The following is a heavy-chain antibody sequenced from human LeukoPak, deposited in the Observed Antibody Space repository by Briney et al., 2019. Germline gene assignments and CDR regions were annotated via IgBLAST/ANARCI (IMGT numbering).Heavy chain of an antibody. J-gene: IGHJ4*02. V-gene: IGHV1-46*01. Sequence: ASVKVSCKDSGYTFTGYYMHWVRQAPGQGLEWMGIINPSVCSTSYAQKFQGRVTRTRDMSTSTVYMELSSLRSEDTAVYYCARDLMGAENYYDSSGLDYWGQGTLVTVSS. CDR1: GYTFTGYY. D-gene: IGHD3-22*01. CDR3: ARDLMGAENYYDSSGLDY. CDR2: INPSVCST.